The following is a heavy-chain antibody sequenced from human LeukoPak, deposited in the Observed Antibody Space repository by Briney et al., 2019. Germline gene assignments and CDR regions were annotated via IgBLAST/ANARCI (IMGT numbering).Heavy chain of an antibody. CDR2: INWNGGSP. J-gene: IGHJ3*02. Sequence: GGSLRLSCAVYGFTFDDYGMSWIRQVPGKGLEWISGINWNGGSPSYADSVKGRFTISRDNAKNSLFLQMNSLRDEDTAFYYCARRIAVAGGGPAFEMWGQGTMVTVSS. V-gene: IGHV3-20*04. CDR1: GFTFDDYG. CDR3: ARRIAVAGGGPAFEM. D-gene: IGHD6-19*01.